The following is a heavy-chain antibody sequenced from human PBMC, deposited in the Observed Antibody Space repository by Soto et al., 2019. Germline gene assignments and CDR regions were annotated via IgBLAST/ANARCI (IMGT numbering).Heavy chain of an antibody. CDR2: IYYSGST. V-gene: IGHV4-59*01. CDR3: ARDSGGNYDFWSGPQEDAFDI. D-gene: IGHD3-3*01. CDR1: GGSISSYY. J-gene: IGHJ3*02. Sequence: ASEPLSLTCTVSGGSISSYYWSWIRQPPGKGLEWIGYIYYSGSTNYNPSLKSRVTISVDTSKNQFSLKLSSVTAADTAVYYCARDSGGNYDFWSGPQEDAFDIWGQGTMVTVSS.